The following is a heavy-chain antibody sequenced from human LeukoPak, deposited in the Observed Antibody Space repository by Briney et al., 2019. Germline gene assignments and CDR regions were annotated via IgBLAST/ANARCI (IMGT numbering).Heavy chain of an antibody. CDR1: GGTFSSYA. J-gene: IGHJ4*02. CDR3: ARSVATVNY. V-gene: IGHV1-69*05. CDR2: IIPIFGTA. D-gene: IGHD5-12*01. Sequence: ASVKVSCKASGGTFSSYAISWVRQAPGQGLEWMGGIIPIFGTANYAQKFQGRVTMTRDTSISTAYMELSRLRSDDTAVYYCARSVATVNYWGQGTLVTVSS.